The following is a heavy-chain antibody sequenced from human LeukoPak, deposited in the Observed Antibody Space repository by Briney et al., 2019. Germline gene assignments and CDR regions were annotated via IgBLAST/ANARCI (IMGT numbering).Heavy chain of an antibody. J-gene: IGHJ6*03. D-gene: IGHD2-2*01. CDR2: IVGSGGIT. V-gene: IGHV3-23*01. CDR1: GFTFSSYA. CDR3: AKVGRYCSSISCYGSYYYMDV. Sequence: GGSLRLSCAASGFTFSSYAMSWVRQAPGKGLEWVSGIVGSGGITYYADSVKGRFTISRDNSKNTVYLQMNSLRAEDTAVYYCAKVGRYCSSISCYGSYYYMDVWGKGTTVTVSS.